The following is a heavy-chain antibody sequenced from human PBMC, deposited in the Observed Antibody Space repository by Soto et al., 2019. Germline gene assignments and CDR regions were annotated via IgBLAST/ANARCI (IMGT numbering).Heavy chain of an antibody. J-gene: IGHJ4*02. Sequence: EVQLVESGGGLVQPGGSLRLTCVASGFPFSIYSMNWVRQAPGKGLEWSSYITSDTNTIKYADSVKGRFTISRDNAKKLVDLQMNSLRDEDTAVYFCARSVEGHFDDWGQGTVVTVSS. D-gene: IGHD6-19*01. CDR1: GFPFSIYS. V-gene: IGHV3-48*02. CDR2: ITSDTNTI. CDR3: ARSVEGHFDD.